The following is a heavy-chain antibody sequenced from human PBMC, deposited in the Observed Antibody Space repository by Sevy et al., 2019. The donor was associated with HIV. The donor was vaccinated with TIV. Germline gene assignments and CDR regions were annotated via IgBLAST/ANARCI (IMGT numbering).Heavy chain of an antibody. CDR2: IKSEFDGGAI. CDR3: ITDPAYRGYDEEVINYYFYGMDV. D-gene: IGHD3-22*01. J-gene: IGHJ6*02. CDR1: GFTFSSAW. V-gene: IGHV3-15*01. Sequence: GGSLRLSCTASGFTFSSAWMSWVRQAPGKGLEWVGRIKSEFDGGAIDYAAPVKGRFSISREDSKTTVYLQMNSLKTDDTAVYYCITDPAYRGYDEEVINYYFYGMDVWGQGITVTVSS.